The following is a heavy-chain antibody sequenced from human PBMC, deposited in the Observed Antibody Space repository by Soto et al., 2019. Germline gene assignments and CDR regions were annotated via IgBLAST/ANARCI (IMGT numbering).Heavy chain of an antibody. CDR1: GFSLSTSGVG. J-gene: IGHJ6*02. D-gene: IGHD2-15*01. CDR2: IYWDDDK. Sequence: SGPTLVNPTQTLTLTCTFSGFSLSTSGVGVGWIRQPPGKALEWLALIYWDDDKYYSTSLKTRLTISKDTSKNQVVLTMTNMDPVDTATYYCARMGRGYCSGGSCPSYYYYGMDVWGQGTTVTVSS. CDR3: ARMGRGYCSGGSCPSYYYYGMDV. V-gene: IGHV2-70*01.